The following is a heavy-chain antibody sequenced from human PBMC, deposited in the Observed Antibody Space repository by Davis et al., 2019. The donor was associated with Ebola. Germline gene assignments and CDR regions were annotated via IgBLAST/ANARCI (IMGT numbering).Heavy chain of an antibody. CDR2: IYYSGST. J-gene: IGHJ2*01. Sequence: SETLSLTCAVYGGSFSSYYWSWIRQPPGKGLEWIGYIYYSGSTNYNPSLKSRVTISVDTSKNQFSLKLSSVTAADTAVYYCARSRVSYYYGSGSYLGWYFDLWGRGTLVTVSS. CDR3: ARSRVSYYYGSGSYLGWYFDL. D-gene: IGHD3-10*01. CDR1: GGSFSSYY. V-gene: IGHV4-59*08.